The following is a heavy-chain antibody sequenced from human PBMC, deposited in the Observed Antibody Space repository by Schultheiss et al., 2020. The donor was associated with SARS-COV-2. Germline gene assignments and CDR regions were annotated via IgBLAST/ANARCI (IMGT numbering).Heavy chain of an antibody. D-gene: IGHD3-10*01. V-gene: IGHV4-34*01. CDR1: GGSFTAYY. J-gene: IGHJ4*01. CDR2: INYSGSV. CDR3: ARNGGSGSYRTVYYRNFDY. Sequence: SETLSLTCAVYGGSFTAYYWSWVRQSPGRGLEWIGDINYSGSVKYNPSLKSRVTISADRSKNQISLRLRSVTAADTAVYYCARNGGSGSYRTVYYRNFDYWGQGTLVTVSS.